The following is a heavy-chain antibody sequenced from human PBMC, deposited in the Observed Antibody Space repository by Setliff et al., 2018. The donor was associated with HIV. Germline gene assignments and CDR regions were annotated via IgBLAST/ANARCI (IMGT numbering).Heavy chain of an antibody. Sequence: ASVKVSCKASGYTFTNYDVNWLRQATGQGLEWMGWMTPNSGNTGSAQKFQGRVSMTRNISISTAYMELRSLTSEDTAVYFCARGLGALEWEKRDGDVFDIWGQGTMVTVSS. CDR2: MTPNSGNT. J-gene: IGHJ3*02. CDR1: GYTFTNYD. V-gene: IGHV1-8*02. CDR3: ARGLGALEWEKRDGDVFDI. D-gene: IGHD3-3*01.